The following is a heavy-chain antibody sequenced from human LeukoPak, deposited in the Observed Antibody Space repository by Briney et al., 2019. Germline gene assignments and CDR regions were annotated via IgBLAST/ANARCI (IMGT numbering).Heavy chain of an antibody. V-gene: IGHV1-69*04. D-gene: IGHD3-22*01. CDR1: GGTFSSYA. Sequence: SVKVSCKASGGTFSSYAISWVRQAPGQGLEWMGRIIPILGIANYAQKFQGRVTITADKSTSTAYMELSNLRSEDTAVYYCARVLGYYYDSSGYYDYWGQGTLVTVSS. CDR2: IIPILGIA. J-gene: IGHJ4*02. CDR3: ARVLGYYYDSSGYYDY.